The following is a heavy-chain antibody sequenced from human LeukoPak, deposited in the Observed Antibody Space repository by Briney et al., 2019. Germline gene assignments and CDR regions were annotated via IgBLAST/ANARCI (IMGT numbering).Heavy chain of an antibody. CDR3: AKDPLASTTGNYYMDV. Sequence: GGSLRLSCAASGFSFSSYAMSWVRQTPGKGLEWVSSVSVTGATYNGDSAKGRFTIYRDNYKNTIYLQMNRLRAEDTAVYYCAKDPLASTTGNYYMDVWGKGTTVIVSS. J-gene: IGHJ6*03. CDR1: GFSFSSYA. CDR2: VSVTGAT. D-gene: IGHD2-2*01. V-gene: IGHV3-23*01.